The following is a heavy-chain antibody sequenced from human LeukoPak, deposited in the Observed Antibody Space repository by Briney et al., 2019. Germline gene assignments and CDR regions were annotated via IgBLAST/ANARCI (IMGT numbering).Heavy chain of an antibody. CDR1: GGTFISYA. CDR3: ARASSRYCSSTSCYSPLK. V-gene: IGHV1-69*13. J-gene: IGHJ4*02. D-gene: IGHD2-2*02. Sequence: SVKVSCKDSGGTFISYAISWVRQAPGQGLEGMGGIIPIFGTANYAQKFQGRGKITAEETTSTAYMELSSLRSEDTAVYYCARASSRYCSSTSCYSPLKWGQGTLVTVSS. CDR2: IIPIFGTA.